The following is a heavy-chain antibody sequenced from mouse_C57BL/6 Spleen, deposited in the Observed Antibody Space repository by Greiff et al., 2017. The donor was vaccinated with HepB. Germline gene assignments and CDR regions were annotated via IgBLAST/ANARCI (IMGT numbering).Heavy chain of an antibody. D-gene: IGHD2-5*01. CDR2: IYPGSGST. CDR1: GYTFTSYW. J-gene: IGHJ4*01. V-gene: IGHV1-55*01. Sequence: QVQLQQPGAELVKPGASVKMSCKASGYTFTSYWITWVKQRPGQGLEWIGEIYPGSGSTNYNEKFKSKATLTVDTSSSTAYMQLSSLTSEDSAVYYCARKDYSNSYYAMDYWGQGTTVTVSS. CDR3: ARKDYSNSYYAMDY.